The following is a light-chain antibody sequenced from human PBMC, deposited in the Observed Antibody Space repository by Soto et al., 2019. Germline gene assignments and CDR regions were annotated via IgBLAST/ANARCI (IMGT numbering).Light chain of an antibody. Sequence: VMTQSPATLSVSPGERATLSCRASQSVNANLAWYQQKPGQAPRLLIHGASNMDTGIPARFSGSGFGTECIHTVGSPKSEVFAVYNCQQYNTWRLTFGQWTKV. CDR1: QSVNAN. V-gene: IGKV3-15*01. CDR3: QQYNTWRLT. J-gene: IGKJ1*01. CDR2: GAS.